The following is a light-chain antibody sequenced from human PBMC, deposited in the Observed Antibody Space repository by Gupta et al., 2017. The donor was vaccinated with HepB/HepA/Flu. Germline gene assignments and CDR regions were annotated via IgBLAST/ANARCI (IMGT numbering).Light chain of an antibody. CDR1: SSNIGSNT. V-gene: IGLV1-44*01. J-gene: IGLJ2*01. CDR3: SAWADSLKGRVV. CDR2: SNN. Sequence: QSVLTQPPSASGTPGQRVTISCSGSSSNIGSNTVNWYQQLPGTDPKLLIYSNNQRPSGVPDRFSVSKSGTSDSLAISGLQSEDEAEDDCSAWADSLKGRVVFGGGTKMTVL.